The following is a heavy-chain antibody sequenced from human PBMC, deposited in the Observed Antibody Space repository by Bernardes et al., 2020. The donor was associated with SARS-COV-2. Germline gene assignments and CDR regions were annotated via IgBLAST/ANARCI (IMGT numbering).Heavy chain of an antibody. Sequence: GSLRLSCAASGFTFSSYAMSWVRQAPGKGLEWVSAISGSGGSTYYADSVKGRFTISRDNSKNTLYLQMNSLRAEDTAVYYCAKWVPAATTYYYYYGMDVWGQGTTVTVSS. V-gene: IGHV3-23*01. D-gene: IGHD2-2*01. CDR1: GFTFSSYA. CDR3: AKWVPAATTYYYYYGMDV. CDR2: ISGSGGST. J-gene: IGHJ6*02.